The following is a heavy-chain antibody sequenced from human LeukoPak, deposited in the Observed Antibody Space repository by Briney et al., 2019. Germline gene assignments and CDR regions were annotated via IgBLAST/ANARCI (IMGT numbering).Heavy chain of an antibody. D-gene: IGHD2-2*02. V-gene: IGHV3-30-3*01. CDR3: ARSCSSTSCYRSWDAFDI. Sequence: PGRSLRLSCAASGFTFTTYAMHWVRQAPGKGLEWVAVISYEGSNKNYADSVKGRFTISRDNSKNTLYLQMNSLRAEDTAVYYCARSCSSTSCYRSWDAFDIWGQGTMVTVSS. CDR2: ISYEGSNK. CDR1: GFTFTTYA. J-gene: IGHJ3*02.